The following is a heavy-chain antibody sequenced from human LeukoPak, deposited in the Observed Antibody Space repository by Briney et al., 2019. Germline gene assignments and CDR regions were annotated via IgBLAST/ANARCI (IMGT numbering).Heavy chain of an antibody. D-gene: IGHD5-12*01. V-gene: IGHV5-10-1*01. CDR2: IDPSDSYT. CDR1: GYTFTNHW. CDR3: ARAPDSDSGYDYFDY. Sequence: GECLRISCKGSGYTFTNHWISWVRQMPGKGLEWMGKIDPSDSYTNYSPSFQGHVTISADKSISTAYLQWSSLKASDTAMYYCARAPDSDSGYDYFDYWGQGTLVTVPS. J-gene: IGHJ4*02.